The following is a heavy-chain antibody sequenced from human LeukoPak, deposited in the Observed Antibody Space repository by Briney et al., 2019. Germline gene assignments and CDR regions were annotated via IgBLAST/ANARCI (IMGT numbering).Heavy chain of an antibody. D-gene: IGHD6-19*01. Sequence: KPSETLSLTCSVSGGSVSSYYWNWIRQSPGKGLEWIGFFYHSGGTHYNPSLKSRVTISLDTSKSQVSLNLNSVTAADTAVYYCARGYSSGWNGRVAFDPWGQGTLVTVSS. J-gene: IGHJ5*02. CDR1: GGSVSSYY. CDR3: ARGYSSGWNGRVAFDP. V-gene: IGHV4-59*02. CDR2: FYHSGGT.